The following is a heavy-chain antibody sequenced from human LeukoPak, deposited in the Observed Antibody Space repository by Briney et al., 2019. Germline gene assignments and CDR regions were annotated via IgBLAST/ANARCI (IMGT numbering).Heavy chain of an antibody. V-gene: IGHV3-33*01. J-gene: IGHJ6*02. Sequence: PGRSLRLSCAASGFTFSSYGMHWVRQAPGKGPEWVAVIWYDGSNKYYADSVKGRFTISRDNSKNTLYLQMNSLRAEDTAVYYCARMGIVVVAATRAYYGMDVWGQGTTVTVSS. CDR3: ARMGIVVVAATRAYYGMDV. D-gene: IGHD2-15*01. CDR2: IWYDGSNK. CDR1: GFTFSSYG.